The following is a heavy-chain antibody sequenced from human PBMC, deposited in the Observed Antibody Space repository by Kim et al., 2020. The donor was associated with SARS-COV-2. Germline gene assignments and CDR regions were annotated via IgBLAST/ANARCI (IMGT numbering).Heavy chain of an antibody. CDR2: MNPNSGNT. V-gene: IGHV1-8*01. CDR3: ARGSDYYDSSGYYHYYFDY. Sequence: ASVKVSCKASGYTFTSYDINWVRQATGQGLEWMGWMNPNSGNTGYAQKFQGRVTMTRNTSISTAYMELSSLRSEDTAVYYCARGSDYYDSSGYYHYYFDYWGQGTLVTVSS. D-gene: IGHD3-22*01. CDR1: GYTFTSYD. J-gene: IGHJ4*02.